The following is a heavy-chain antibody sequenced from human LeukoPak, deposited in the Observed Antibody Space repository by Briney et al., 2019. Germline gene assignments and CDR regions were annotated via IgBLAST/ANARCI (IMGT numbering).Heavy chain of an antibody. J-gene: IGHJ5*02. V-gene: IGHV4-34*01. Sequence: SETLSLTCAVYGGSFNTYCWNWIRQPPGKGLEWIGEINHSGSTNYNPSLKSRVSISVGTSKNQFSLKLSSVTAADTAVYYCASRTYYYDSSGYVEGWFDPWGQGTLVSVSS. CDR1: GGSFNTYC. CDR2: INHSGST. CDR3: ASRTYYYDSSGYVEGWFDP. D-gene: IGHD3-22*01.